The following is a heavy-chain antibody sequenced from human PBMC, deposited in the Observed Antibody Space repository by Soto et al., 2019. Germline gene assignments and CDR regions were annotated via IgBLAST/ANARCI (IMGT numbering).Heavy chain of an antibody. D-gene: IGHD2-8*01. CDR2: ISYDGSNK. J-gene: IGHJ4*02. V-gene: IGHV3-30*18. CDR1: GFTFSSYG. Sequence: QVQLVESGGGVVQPGRSLRLSCAASGFTFSSYGMHWVRQAPGKGLEWVAVISYDGSNKYYADSVKGRFTISRDNSKNTLYLQMNSLRAEDTAVYYCAKEVLRAFDYWGQGTLVNVSS. CDR3: AKEVLRAFDY.